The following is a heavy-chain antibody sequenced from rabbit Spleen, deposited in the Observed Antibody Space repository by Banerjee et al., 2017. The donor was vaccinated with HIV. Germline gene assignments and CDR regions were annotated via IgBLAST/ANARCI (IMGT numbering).Heavy chain of an antibody. CDR3: ARNYVNAFDP. J-gene: IGHJ2*01. D-gene: IGHD1-1*01. CDR1: GFSFSSNW. V-gene: IGHV1S45*01. Sequence: QEQLKESGGGLVKPGGTLTLTCTVSGFSFSSNWICWVRQAPGKGLEWIACIDTNDGDTDYANWPKGRFTISKTSSTTVTLQMTSLTAADTATYFCARNYVNAFDPWGQGTLVTVS. CDR2: IDTNDGDT.